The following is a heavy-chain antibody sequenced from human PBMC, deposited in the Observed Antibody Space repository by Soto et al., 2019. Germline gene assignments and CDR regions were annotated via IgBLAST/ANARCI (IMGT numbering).Heavy chain of an antibody. J-gene: IGHJ6*02. D-gene: IGHD2-2*01. CDR1: GGTFSSYA. CDR3: ARGYCSSTSCLNYYYYGMDV. Sequence: QVQLVQSGAEVKKPGSSVKVSCKASGGTFSSYAISWVRQAPGQGLEWMGGIIPIFGTANYAQKFQGRVTITADESTSTAYMELSSLRSEDTAVYYCARGYCSSTSCLNYYYYGMDVWGQGTKVTVSS. V-gene: IGHV1-69*01. CDR2: IIPIFGTA.